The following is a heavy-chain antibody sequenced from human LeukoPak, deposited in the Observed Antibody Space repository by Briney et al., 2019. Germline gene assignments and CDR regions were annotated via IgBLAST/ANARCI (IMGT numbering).Heavy chain of an antibody. CDR1: GFTFSNYW. D-gene: IGHD3-16*02. CDR3: VRVYDYVWGSYRYTGAFDI. J-gene: IGHJ3*02. Sequence: GGSLRLSCAASGFTFSNYWMSWVRQAPGKGLEWVASTKEDGRETYYVDSVKGRFTIFRDNAKNSLYLQMNSLRAEDTALYHCVRVYDYVWGSYRYTGAFDIWGQGTMVTVSS. V-gene: IGHV3-7*03. CDR2: TKEDGRET.